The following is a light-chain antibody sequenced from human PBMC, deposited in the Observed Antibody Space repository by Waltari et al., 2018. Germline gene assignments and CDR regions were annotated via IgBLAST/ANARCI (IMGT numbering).Light chain of an antibody. Sequence: QSVLTQPPSASGTPGQRVTIYCSGGSTHNGSKLVNWYKQVPGTAPQLLIYRNYQRPSGVPDRFSGSKSGTSASLAISGLQSDDEADYYCAAWDDSLHAVLFGGGTKLTAL. CDR1: STHNGSKL. CDR2: RNY. V-gene: IGLV1-44*01. CDR3: AAWDDSLHAVL. J-gene: IGLJ2*01.